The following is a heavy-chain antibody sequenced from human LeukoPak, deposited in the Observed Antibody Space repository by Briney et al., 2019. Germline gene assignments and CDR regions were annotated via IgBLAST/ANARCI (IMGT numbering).Heavy chain of an antibody. J-gene: IGHJ4*02. Sequence: SQTLSLTCTVSGGSISSGGYYWSWIRQHPGKGLEWIGYIYYSGSTYYNPSLKSRVTISVDTSKNQFSLKLSSVTAADTAVYYCARVDYYYHYFDYWGQGTLVTVSS. D-gene: IGHD3-22*01. V-gene: IGHV4-31*03. CDR1: GGSISSGGYY. CDR3: ARVDYYYHYFDY. CDR2: IYYSGST.